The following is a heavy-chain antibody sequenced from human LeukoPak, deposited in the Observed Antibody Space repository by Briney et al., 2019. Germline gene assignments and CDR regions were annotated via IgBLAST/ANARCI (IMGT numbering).Heavy chain of an antibody. D-gene: IGHD3-10*01. V-gene: IGHV1-24*01. CDR2: FDPEDGET. CDR3: ATATYYHGSGSYPPYYFDY. J-gene: IGHJ4*02. Sequence: ASVKVSCKVSGYTLTELSMHWVRQAPGKGLEWMGGFDPEDGETIYAQKFQGRVTMTEDTSTDTAYMELSSLRSEDTAVYYCATATYYHGSGSYPPYYFDYWGQGTLVTVSS. CDR1: GYTLTELS.